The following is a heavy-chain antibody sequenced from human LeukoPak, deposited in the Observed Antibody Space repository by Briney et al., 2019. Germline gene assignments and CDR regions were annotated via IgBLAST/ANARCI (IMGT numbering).Heavy chain of an antibody. CDR3: ARKAADSSGYYYEGYFDY. V-gene: IGHV4-38-2*02. CDR1: GYSISSGYY. J-gene: IGHJ4*02. Sequence: SETLSLTCTVSGYSISSGYYWGWIRQPPGKGLEWIGSIYHSGRTYYNPSLKSRVTISVDTSKNQFSLKLISVTAADTAVYYCARKAADSSGYYYEGYFDYWGQGTLVTVSS. D-gene: IGHD3-22*01. CDR2: IYHSGRT.